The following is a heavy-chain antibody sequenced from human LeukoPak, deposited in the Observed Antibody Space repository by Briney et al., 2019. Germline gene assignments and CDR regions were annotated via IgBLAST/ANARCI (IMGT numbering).Heavy chain of an antibody. J-gene: IGHJ4*02. CDR3: ARWVGGTGGGIY. D-gene: IGHD7-27*01. CDR2: IYYNGST. Sequence: SETLSLTCIVSGGSISIYYWSGIRQPPGEGLECIGYIYYNGSTKSKPSLKRRDTISEDTSQNAFSLTLSSVTAAATAVYYCARWVGGTGGGIYWGQGTLVTVSS. V-gene: IGHV4-59*01. CDR1: GGSISIYY.